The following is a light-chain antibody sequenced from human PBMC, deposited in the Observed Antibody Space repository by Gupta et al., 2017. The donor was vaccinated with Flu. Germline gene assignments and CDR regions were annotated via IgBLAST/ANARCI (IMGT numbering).Light chain of an antibody. CDR2: STD. V-gene: IGLV1-44*01. CDR1: SSNIGRTYT. J-gene: IGLJ2*01. Sequence: SSNIGRTYTVNCYQHLPGTAPKLLVYSTDQRASGVPDRFSGSKSGTSAYLAISGLQSEDEADYYCSAWDDSLSGPLFGGGARLSVL. CDR3: SAWDDSLSGPL.